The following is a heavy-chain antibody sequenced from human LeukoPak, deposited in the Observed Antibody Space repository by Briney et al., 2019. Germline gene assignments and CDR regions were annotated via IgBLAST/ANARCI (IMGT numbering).Heavy chain of an antibody. CDR2: IDHRGDV. J-gene: IGHJ4*03. CDR1: GGSFSRYY. D-gene: IGHD5-24*01. Sequence: PSETLSLTCAVYGGSFSRYYWSWIRQSPGKGLEWIAEIDHRGDVNYNPSVKSRVTISVDTSKNQFSLKVRSLSAADTAVYYCARGATISETGYFDFWGQGTLVTVSS. CDR3: ARGATISETGYFDF. V-gene: IGHV4-34*01.